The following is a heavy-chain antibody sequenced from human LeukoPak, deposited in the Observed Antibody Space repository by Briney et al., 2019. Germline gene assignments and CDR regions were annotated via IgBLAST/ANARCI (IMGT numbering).Heavy chain of an antibody. CDR2: ISTYNDNR. CDR3: ARDNSGEAADISDAFDI. D-gene: IGHD3-16*01. J-gene: IGHJ3*02. CDR1: GYSFTDYG. V-gene: IGHV1-18*01. Sequence: ASVKVSCKASGYSFTDYGLCWVRQAPGQGLEWMGWISTYNDNRKYAQNLQGRVSMTTDTSTSTAHMELRNLKSDDTAVYFCARDNSGEAADISDAFDIWGQGTKVTVSS.